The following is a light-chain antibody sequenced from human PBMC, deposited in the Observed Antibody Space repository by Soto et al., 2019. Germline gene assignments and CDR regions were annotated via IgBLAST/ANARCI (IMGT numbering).Light chain of an antibody. CDR3: CSYAGSNNFRV. CDR2: DVS. CDR1: SSDVGGYDY. V-gene: IGLV2-11*01. J-gene: IGLJ2*01. Sequence: QSALTQPRSVSGSPGQSVTISCTGTSSDVGGYDYVSWYQQHPGKAPKFMIYDVSKRPSGVPDRFSGSKSGNTASLTISGLQADDEADYYCCSYAGSNNFRVFGGGTKLTVL.